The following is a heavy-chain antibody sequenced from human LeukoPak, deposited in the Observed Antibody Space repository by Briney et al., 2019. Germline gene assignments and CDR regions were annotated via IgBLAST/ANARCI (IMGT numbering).Heavy chain of an antibody. D-gene: IGHD4-17*01. V-gene: IGHV1-46*01. CDR2: INPSGGST. CDR3: ARDLNNDGDSDY. J-gene: IGHJ4*02. CDR1: GYTFTSYY. Sequence: ASVKVSCKACGYTFTSYYMHWVRQAPGQRLEWMGIINPSGGSTSYAQKFQGRVTMTRDTSTSTVYMELSSLRSEDTAVYYCARDLNNDGDSDYWGQGTLVTVSS.